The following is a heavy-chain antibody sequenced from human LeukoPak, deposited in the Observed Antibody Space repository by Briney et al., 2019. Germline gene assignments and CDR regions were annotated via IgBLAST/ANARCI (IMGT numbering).Heavy chain of an antibody. Sequence: GGSLRLSCAASGFTFSSYGMHWVRQAPGKGLEWVAVISYDGSNKYYADSVKGRFTISRDNSKNTLYLQMNSLRAEDTAVYYCAKLYYYDSSGYYSSVDYWGQGTLVTVSS. CDR1: GFTFSSYG. J-gene: IGHJ4*02. CDR2: ISYDGSNK. CDR3: AKLYYYDSSGYYSSVDY. V-gene: IGHV3-30*18. D-gene: IGHD3-22*01.